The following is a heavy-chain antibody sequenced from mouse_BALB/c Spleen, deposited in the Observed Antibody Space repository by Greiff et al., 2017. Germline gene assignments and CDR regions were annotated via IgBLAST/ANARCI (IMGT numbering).Heavy chain of an antibody. D-gene: IGHD1-1*01. CDR2: IDPSDSYT. Sequence: VQLQQSGAELVKPGASVKMSCKASGYTFTSYWMHWVKQRPGQGLEWIGTIDPSDSYTSYNQKFKGKATLTVDTSSSTAYMQLSSLTSEDSAVYYCTRGENYYGSIYWGQGTSVTVSS. V-gene: IGHV1S127*01. CDR1: GYTFTSYW. CDR3: TRGENYYGSIY. J-gene: IGHJ4*01.